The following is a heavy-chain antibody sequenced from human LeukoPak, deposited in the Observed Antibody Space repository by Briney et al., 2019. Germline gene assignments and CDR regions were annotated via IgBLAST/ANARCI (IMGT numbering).Heavy chain of an antibody. CDR2: MNPNSGNT. J-gene: IGHJ4*02. CDR1: GYTFTNYD. D-gene: IGHD1-26*01. CDR3: AKSKVGATTLPIDF. Sequence: ASVKVSCKASGYTFTNYDINWVRQATGQGLERMGWMNPNSGNTGYAQEFQGRITMTRNTSISTAYMELSSLRSEDTAMYYCAKSKVGATTLPIDFWGQGTLVTVSS. V-gene: IGHV1-8*01.